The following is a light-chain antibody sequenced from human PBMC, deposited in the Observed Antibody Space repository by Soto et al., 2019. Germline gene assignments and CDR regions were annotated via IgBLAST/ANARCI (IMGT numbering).Light chain of an antibody. CDR2: EVS. CDR3: CSYAGSSARYV. Sequence: QSALTQPASVSGSPGQSVTISCNGTSSDVGSYILVSWYQQHPGKAPKLMIYEVSRRPSGVSDRFSGSKSGNTASLTISGLQAEDEADYYCCSYAGSSARYVFGTGTKVTVL. CDR1: SSDVGSYIL. J-gene: IGLJ1*01. V-gene: IGLV2-23*02.